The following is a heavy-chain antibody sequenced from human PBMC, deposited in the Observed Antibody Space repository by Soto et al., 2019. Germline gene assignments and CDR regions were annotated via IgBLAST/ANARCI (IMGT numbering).Heavy chain of an antibody. J-gene: IGHJ4*02. Sequence: GGSLRLSCAASGFTFSSYGMHWVRQAPGKGLEWVAVIRYDGSNKYYADSVKGRFTISRDNSKNTLYLQMNSLRAEDTAVYYCARDSGLGSGYAFDYWGQGTLVTVSS. CDR3: ARDSGLGSGYAFDY. D-gene: IGHD3-22*01. CDR2: IRYDGSNK. V-gene: IGHV3-33*01. CDR1: GFTFSSYG.